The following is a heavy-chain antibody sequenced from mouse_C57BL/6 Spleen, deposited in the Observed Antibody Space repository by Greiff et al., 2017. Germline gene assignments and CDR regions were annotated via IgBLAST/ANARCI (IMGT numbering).Heavy chain of an antibody. V-gene: IGHV1-26*01. CDR1: GYTFTDYY. Sequence: VQLQQSGPELVKPGASVKISCTASGYTFTDYYMHWVKQSHGKSLEWIGDINPNNGGTGYTQKFKGKATLTVATSSNTAYMELRSLTSDDSAVYYCARISATVVIDYWGQGTTLTVSS. D-gene: IGHD1-1*01. J-gene: IGHJ2*01. CDR3: ARISATVVIDY. CDR2: INPNNGGT.